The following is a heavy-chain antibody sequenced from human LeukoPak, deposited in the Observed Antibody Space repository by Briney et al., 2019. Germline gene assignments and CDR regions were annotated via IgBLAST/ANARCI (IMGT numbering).Heavy chain of an antibody. CDR2: IYTSGST. Sequence: SETLSLTCTVSGGSLSSYYWSWIRQPAGKGLEWIGRIYTSGSTNYNPSLKSRVTMSVDTSKNQFSLKLSSVTAADTAVYYCARDGGYSIAARLDYYYMDVWGKGTTVTVSS. D-gene: IGHD6-6*01. CDR1: GGSLSSYY. J-gene: IGHJ6*03. V-gene: IGHV4-4*07. CDR3: ARDGGYSIAARLDYYYMDV.